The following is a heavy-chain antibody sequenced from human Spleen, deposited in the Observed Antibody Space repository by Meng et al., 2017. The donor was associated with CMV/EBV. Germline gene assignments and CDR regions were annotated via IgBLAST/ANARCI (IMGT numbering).Heavy chain of an antibody. Sequence: SGPTLVKPTQTLTLTCTFSGFSLSTNGVGVGWIRQPPGKALEWLALIYWNDDKRYSPSLKNRLMITKDTSKNHVVLIMANMDPADTATFFCAHITRSTSFDYWGQGMLVTVSS. V-gene: IGHV2-5*01. CDR3: AHITRSTSFDY. CDR1: GFSLSTNGVG. J-gene: IGHJ4*02. CDR2: IYWNDDK. D-gene: IGHD6-6*01.